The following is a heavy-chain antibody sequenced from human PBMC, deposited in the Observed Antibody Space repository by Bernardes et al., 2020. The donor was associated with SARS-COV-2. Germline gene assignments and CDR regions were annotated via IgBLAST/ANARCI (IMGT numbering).Heavy chain of an antibody. V-gene: IGHV3-23*01. Sequence: GGSLRLSCAASGFTFSSSAMSWVRQAPGKGLEWVSGISGNDGSTYYADSVKGRFTISRDNFKNTLDLQINSLRTEDTAMYYCARDYCSSPSCYGGDYYYGMDVWGQGTTVTVSS. D-gene: IGHD2-2*01. CDR2: ISGNDGST. CDR1: GFTFSSSA. J-gene: IGHJ6*02. CDR3: ARDYCSSPSCYGGDYYYGMDV.